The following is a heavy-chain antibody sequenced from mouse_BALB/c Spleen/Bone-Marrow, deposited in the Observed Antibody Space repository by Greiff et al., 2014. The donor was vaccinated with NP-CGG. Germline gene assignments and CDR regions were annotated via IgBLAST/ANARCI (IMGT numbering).Heavy chain of an antibody. Sequence: QVQLQQSGAELAKPGASVKMSCKASGYTFTSYWMHWVEQRPGQGLEWIGYINPSTGYTEYNQKFKDKATLTADKSSSTAYMQLSSLTSEDSAVYYCARDHPYYFDYWGQGTTLTVSS. J-gene: IGHJ2*01. V-gene: IGHV1-7*01. CDR2: INPSTGYT. CDR3: ARDHPYYFDY. CDR1: GYTFTSYW.